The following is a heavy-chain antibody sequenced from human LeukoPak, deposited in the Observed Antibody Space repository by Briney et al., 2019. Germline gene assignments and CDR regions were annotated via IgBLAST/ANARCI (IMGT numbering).Heavy chain of an antibody. Sequence: SETLSLTCTVSGGSISSYYWSWIRQPPGKGLEWIGYIYYSGSTNYNPSLKSRVTISVDTSKNQFSLKLSSVTAADTAVYYCARDQGYYDSSGYYWFDPWGQGTLVTVSS. J-gene: IGHJ5*02. CDR1: GGSISSYY. V-gene: IGHV4-59*12. CDR2: IYYSGST. CDR3: ARDQGYYDSSGYYWFDP. D-gene: IGHD3-22*01.